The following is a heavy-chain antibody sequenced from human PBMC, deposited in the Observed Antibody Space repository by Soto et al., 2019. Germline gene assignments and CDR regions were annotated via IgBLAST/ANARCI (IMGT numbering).Heavy chain of an antibody. CDR3: ARVRCSSTSCHYYYGMDV. J-gene: IGHJ6*02. V-gene: IGHV3-30-3*01. CDR1: GFTFSSYA. Sequence: PGGSLRLSCAASGFTFSSYAMHWVRQAPGKGLEWVAVISYDGSNKYYADSVKGRFTISRDNSKNTLYLQMNSLRAEDTAVYYCARVRCSSTSCHYYYGMDVWGQGTTVTVSS. CDR2: ISYDGSNK. D-gene: IGHD2-2*01.